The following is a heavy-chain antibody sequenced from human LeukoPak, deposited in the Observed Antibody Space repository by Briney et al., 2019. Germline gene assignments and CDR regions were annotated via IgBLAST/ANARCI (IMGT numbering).Heavy chain of an antibody. CDR2: IYTSGST. Sequence: SETLSLTCTVSGGSISSYCWSWIRQPAGKGLEWIGRIYTSGSTNYNPSLKSRVTMSVDTSKNQFSLKLSSVTAADTAVYYCARSKAVAAYYFDYWGQGTLVTVSS. J-gene: IGHJ4*02. V-gene: IGHV4-4*07. D-gene: IGHD6-19*01. CDR3: ARSKAVAAYYFDY. CDR1: GGSISSYC.